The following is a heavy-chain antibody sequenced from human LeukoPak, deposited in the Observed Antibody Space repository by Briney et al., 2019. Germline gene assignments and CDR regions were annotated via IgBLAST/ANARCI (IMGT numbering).Heavy chain of an antibody. V-gene: IGHV1-69*13. J-gene: IGHJ5*02. CDR2: IIPIFGTA. CDR1: GGTFISYA. CDR3: ATRLVIRGYSYGYNWFDP. D-gene: IGHD5-18*01. Sequence: SVKVSCKASGGTFISYAISWVRQAPGQGLEWMGGIIPIFGTANYAQKFQGRVTITADESTSTAYMELSSLRSEDTAVYYCATRLVIRGYSYGYNWFDPWGQGTLVTVSS.